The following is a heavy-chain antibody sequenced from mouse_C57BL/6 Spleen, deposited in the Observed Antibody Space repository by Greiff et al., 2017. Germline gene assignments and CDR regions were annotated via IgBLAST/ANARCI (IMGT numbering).Heavy chain of an antibody. V-gene: IGHV1-69*01. CDR1: GYTFTSYW. J-gene: IGHJ2*01. CDR3: ARRGYGSDY. CDR2: IDPSDSYT. Sequence: QVQLQQPGAELVMPGASVKLSCKASGYTFTSYWMHWVKQRPGQGLEWIGEIDPSDSYTNYNQKFKGKSTLTVDKSSSTAYMQLSSLTSEDSAVYDCARRGYGSDYWGQGTTLTVSS. D-gene: IGHD1-1*01.